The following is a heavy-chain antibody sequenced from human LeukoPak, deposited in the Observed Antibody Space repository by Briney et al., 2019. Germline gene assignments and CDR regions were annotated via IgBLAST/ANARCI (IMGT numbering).Heavy chain of an antibody. J-gene: IGHJ4*02. CDR1: GYTFISYY. CDR2: INPSGGST. D-gene: IGHD6-13*01. CDR3: ARDAAAHGLFDY. V-gene: IGHV1-46*01. Sequence: ASVKVSCKASGYTFISYYMHWVRQAPGQGLEWMGMINPSGGSTSYAQRFQGRVTMTRDMSTSTVYMEPSSLRSEDTAVFYCARDAAAHGLFDYWGQGTLVTVSS.